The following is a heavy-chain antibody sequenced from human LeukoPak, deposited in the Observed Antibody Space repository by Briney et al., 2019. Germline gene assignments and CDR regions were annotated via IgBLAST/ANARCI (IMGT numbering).Heavy chain of an antibody. CDR2: ISGISGSTT. J-gene: IGHJ6*02. V-gene: IGHV3-23*01. Sequence: PGGSLRLSCAASGFTFANYAMRWVRQAPGKGLQWVSAISGISGSTTIYADSVKGRFTVSRDNSKSTLYLQMNGLRVEDTAVYYCAKNYNSGRGVPYGMDVWGQGTTVTVAS. CDR3: AKNYNSGRGVPYGMDV. CDR1: GFTFANYA. D-gene: IGHD3-10*01.